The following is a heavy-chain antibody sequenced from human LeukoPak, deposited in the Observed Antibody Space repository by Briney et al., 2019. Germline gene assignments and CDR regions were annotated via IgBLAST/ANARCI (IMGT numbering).Heavy chain of an antibody. CDR1: GFTFSSYA. J-gene: IGHJ4*02. CDR3: AKQGRNYEVRDY. V-gene: IGHV3-23*01. CDR2: ISGSGGST. Sequence: GGSLRLSCAASGFTFSSYAMSWVRQAPGKGLEWVSAISGSGGSTYYADSVKGRFTNSRDNSKNTLYLQMNSLRAEDTAVYYCAKQGRNYEVRDYWGQGTLVTVSS. D-gene: IGHD1-7*01.